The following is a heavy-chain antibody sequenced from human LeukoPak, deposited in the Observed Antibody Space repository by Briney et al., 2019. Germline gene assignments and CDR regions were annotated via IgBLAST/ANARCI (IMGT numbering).Heavy chain of an antibody. CDR3: AKVKGYSTRGYLDY. CDR1: GFTFSSYA. CDR2: IRGSGGST. D-gene: IGHD6-13*01. Sequence: PGGSLRLSCAASGFTFSSYAMSWVRQAPGKGLEWVSAIRGSGGSTYYADSVKGRFTISRDNSKNTLYLQMNSLRAEDTAVYYCAKVKGYSTRGYLDYWGQGTLVTVSS. V-gene: IGHV3-23*01. J-gene: IGHJ4*02.